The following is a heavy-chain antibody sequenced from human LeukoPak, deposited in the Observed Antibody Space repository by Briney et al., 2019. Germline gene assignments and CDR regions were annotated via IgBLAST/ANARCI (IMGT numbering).Heavy chain of an antibody. V-gene: IGHV4-4*02. CDR2: IIHTGST. CDR1: GGSISSSNW. Sequence: PSGTLSLTCSVSGGSISSSNWWSWVRQPPGKGLEWIGEIIHTGSTNYNPSLKSRVTISVDKSKNQFSLNLSSVTAADTAMYYCACCYDSSGYRFDYWGHGALVTVSS. CDR3: ACCYDSSGYRFDY. D-gene: IGHD3-22*01. J-gene: IGHJ4*01.